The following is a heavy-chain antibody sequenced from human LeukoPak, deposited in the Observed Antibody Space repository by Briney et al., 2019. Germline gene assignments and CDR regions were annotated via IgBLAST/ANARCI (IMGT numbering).Heavy chain of an antibody. V-gene: IGHV4-39*07. CDR3: ARGPGGYNWHFDL. CDR1: GGSISSSNDF. Sequence: PSETLSLTCTVSGGSISSSNDFWGWIRQPPGKGLEWIGSIHYSGRTYYNLSLKSRVTKSVDTSKNQFSLKLTSVTAADTAVYYCARGPGGYNWHFDLWGRGTLVSVSS. CDR2: IHYSGRT. J-gene: IGHJ2*01. D-gene: IGHD3-22*01.